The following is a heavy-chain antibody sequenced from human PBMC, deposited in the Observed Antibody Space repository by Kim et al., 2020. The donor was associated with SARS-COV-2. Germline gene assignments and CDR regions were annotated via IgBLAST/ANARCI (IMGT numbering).Heavy chain of an antibody. D-gene: IGHD3-16*01. Sequence: DGSEKYYVDSVKGRFTIARDNARNSVLMQMSSLRAEDTAVYYCAKGGGSLWGQGTLVTVSS. V-gene: IGHV3-7*01. CDR3: AKGGGSL. J-gene: IGHJ4*02. CDR2: DGSEK.